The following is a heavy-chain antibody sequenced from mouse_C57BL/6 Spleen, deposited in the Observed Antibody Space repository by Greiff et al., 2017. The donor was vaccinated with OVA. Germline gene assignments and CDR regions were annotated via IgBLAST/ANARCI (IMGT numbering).Heavy chain of an antibody. Sequence: QVQLQQSGAELVKPGASVKLSCKASGYTFTEYTIHWVKQRSGQGLEWIGWFYTGSGSIKYNEKFKEKATLTAATSSSTVYIELIRLTSEDSAVYSFARHEEDGYFPYFDVWGTGTTVTVSS. V-gene: IGHV1-62-2*01. D-gene: IGHD2-3*01. CDR1: GYTFTEYT. CDR3: ARHEEDGYFPYFDV. CDR2: FYTGSGSI. J-gene: IGHJ1*03.